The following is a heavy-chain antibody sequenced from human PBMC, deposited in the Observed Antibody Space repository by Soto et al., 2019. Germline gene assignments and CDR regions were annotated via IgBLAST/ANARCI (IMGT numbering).Heavy chain of an antibody. CDR3: ARDEGVITMVRGVIPLYGYYGMDV. CDR1: GGSISSGDYY. D-gene: IGHD3-10*01. Sequence: STTLSLTFTVSGGSISSGDYYWSWIRQPPGKGLEWIGYIYYSGSTYYNPSLKSRVTISVDTSKNQFSLKLSSVTAADTAVYYCARDEGVITMVRGVIPLYGYYGMDVWGQGTTVTVSS. CDR2: IYYSGST. J-gene: IGHJ6*02. V-gene: IGHV4-30-4*01.